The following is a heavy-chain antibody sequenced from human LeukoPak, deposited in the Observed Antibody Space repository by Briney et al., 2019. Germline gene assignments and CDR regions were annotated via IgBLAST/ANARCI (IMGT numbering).Heavy chain of an antibody. J-gene: IGHJ6*04. Sequence: ASVKVSCKASGGTFSSYAISWVRQAPGQGLEWMGGTIPIFGTANYAQKFQGRVTITTDESTSTAYMELSSLRSEDTAVYYCARVAIAAAGTKDVWGKGTTVTVSS. CDR1: GGTFSSYA. CDR3: ARVAIAAAGTKDV. D-gene: IGHD6-13*01. CDR2: TIPIFGTA. V-gene: IGHV1-69*05.